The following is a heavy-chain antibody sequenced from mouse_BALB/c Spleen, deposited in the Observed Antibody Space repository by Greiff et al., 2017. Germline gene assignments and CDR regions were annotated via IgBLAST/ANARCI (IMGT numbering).Heavy chain of an antibody. J-gene: IGHJ2*01. Sequence: EVNLVESGGGLVQPGGSLKLSCAASGFTFSSYGMSWVRQTPDKRLELVATINSNGGSTYYPDSVKGRFTISRDNAKNTLYLQMSSLKSEDTAMYYCARGGTTYYFDYWGQGTTLTVSS. V-gene: IGHV5-6-3*01. CDR3: ARGGTTYYFDY. CDR1: GFTFSSYG. CDR2: INSNGGST. D-gene: IGHD1-1*01.